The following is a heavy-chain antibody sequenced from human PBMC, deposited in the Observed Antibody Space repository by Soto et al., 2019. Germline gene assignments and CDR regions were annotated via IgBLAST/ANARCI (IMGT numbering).Heavy chain of an antibody. V-gene: IGHV3-33*01. J-gene: IGHJ6*03. CDR1: GFTFSSYG. CDR2: IWYDGSNK. CDR3: ARDGAFTRWLRDLYYYYYMDV. Sequence: QVQLVESGGGVVQPGRSLRLSCAASGFTFSSYGMHWVRQAPGKGLEWVAVIWYDGSNKYYADSVKGRFTISRDNSKNTLYLQMNSLRAEDTSVYYCARDGAFTRWLRDLYYYYYMDVWGKGTTVTVSS. D-gene: IGHD5-12*01.